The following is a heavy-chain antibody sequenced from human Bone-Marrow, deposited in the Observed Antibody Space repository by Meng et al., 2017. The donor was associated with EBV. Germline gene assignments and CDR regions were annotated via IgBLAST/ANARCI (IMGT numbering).Heavy chain of an antibody. CDR2: ISNSGSII. J-gene: IGHJ4*02. CDR3: ASYHGSGSSIDY. D-gene: IGHD3-10*01. V-gene: IGHV3-11*01. Sequence: QGRLVESGGGLCKPGGSLRRSCAASGFTLSDYYMSWIRQAPGKGLEWVSHISNSGSIIYYAASVKGRFTISRDNAKNSLYLQMSSLRAEDTAVYYCASYHGSGSSIDYWGQGTLVTVSS. CDR1: GFTLSDYY.